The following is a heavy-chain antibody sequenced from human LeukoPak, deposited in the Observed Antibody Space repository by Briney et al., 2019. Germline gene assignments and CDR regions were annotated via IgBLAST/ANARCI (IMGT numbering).Heavy chain of an antibody. CDR2: IYDSGST. CDR1: GGSIRSSYYY. Sequence: PSETLSLTCTVSGGSIRSSYYYWGWIRQPPGKGLEWIGSIYDSGSTYYNPSLKSRVTISVDTSKNQFSLKLSSVTAADTAVYYCARGGPRYFDLWGRGTLVTVSS. V-gene: IGHV4-39*07. J-gene: IGHJ2*01. CDR3: ARGGPRYFDL.